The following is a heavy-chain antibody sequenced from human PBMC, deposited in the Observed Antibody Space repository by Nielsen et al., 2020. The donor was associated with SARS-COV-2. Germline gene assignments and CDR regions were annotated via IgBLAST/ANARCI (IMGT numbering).Heavy chain of an antibody. CDR1: GFTFDDYA. CDR2: ISWNSGSI. CDR3: ATTGGHDSQNYGMDV. V-gene: IGHV3-9*01. J-gene: IGHJ6*02. D-gene: IGHD3-22*01. Sequence: SLKISCAASGFTFDDYAMHWVRQAPGKGLEWVSGISWNSGSIGDPDSVKGRLTISRDNAKNSLYLQMNSLRAEDTALYYCATTGGHDSQNYGMDVWGQGTTVTVSS.